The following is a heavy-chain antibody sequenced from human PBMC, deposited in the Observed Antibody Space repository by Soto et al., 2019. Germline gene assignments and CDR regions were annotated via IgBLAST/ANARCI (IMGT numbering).Heavy chain of an antibody. D-gene: IGHD2-2*01. J-gene: IGHJ4*02. Sequence: GESLKIPCKGSGYSFITHWIAWVRQMPGKGLEWMGIIYPGDSDTRYSPSFQGQVTFSADKSISTAYLQWSSLEASDTAMYFCARPTYCSSTSCSPFDYWGQGTLVTVSS. CDR3: ARPTYCSSTSCSPFDY. CDR1: GYSFITHW. CDR2: IYPGDSDT. V-gene: IGHV5-51*01.